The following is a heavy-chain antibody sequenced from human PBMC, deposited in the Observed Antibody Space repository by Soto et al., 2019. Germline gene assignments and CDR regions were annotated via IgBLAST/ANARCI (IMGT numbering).Heavy chain of an antibody. V-gene: IGHV5-51*01. CDR3: GLVPAARGYYYYGMDV. CDR1: RYSFTSYW. Sequence: GESLKISGNGSRYSFTSYWIGWVRHMPGKGLEWMGIIYPGDSDTRYSPSFQGQVTISADKSISTAYLQWSSLKASDTAMYYCGLVPAARGYYYYGMDVWGQGTTVTVSS. CDR2: IYPGDSDT. J-gene: IGHJ6*02. D-gene: IGHD2-2*01.